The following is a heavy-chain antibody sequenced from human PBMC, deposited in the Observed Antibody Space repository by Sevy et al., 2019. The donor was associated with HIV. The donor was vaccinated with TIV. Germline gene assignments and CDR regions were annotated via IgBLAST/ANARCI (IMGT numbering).Heavy chain of an antibody. CDR1: GFTLSNYW. J-gene: IGHJ4*02. Sequence: GGSLRLSCAASGFTLSNYWMSWVRQAPGKGLEWVANIKQDGSDKYYVDSVKGPFTISRDNDKNSLYLQMNSLRAEDTDVYYCARDLFSGSYYEDYWGQGTLVTVSS. CDR3: ARDLFSGSYYEDY. D-gene: IGHD1-26*01. CDR2: IKQDGSDK. V-gene: IGHV3-7*01.